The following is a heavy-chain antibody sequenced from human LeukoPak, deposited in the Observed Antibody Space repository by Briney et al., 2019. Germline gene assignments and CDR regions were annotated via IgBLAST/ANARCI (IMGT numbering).Heavy chain of an antibody. Sequence: SETLSLTCTVSGGSISSYYWSWIRQPPGKGLEWIEEINHSGSTNYNPSLKSRVTISVDTSKNQFSLKLSSVTAADTAVYYCARGRVVVVVAATRRAFDIWGQGTMVTVSS. CDR2: INHSGST. V-gene: IGHV4-34*01. CDR1: GGSISSYY. J-gene: IGHJ3*02. D-gene: IGHD2-15*01. CDR3: ARGRVVVVVAATRRAFDI.